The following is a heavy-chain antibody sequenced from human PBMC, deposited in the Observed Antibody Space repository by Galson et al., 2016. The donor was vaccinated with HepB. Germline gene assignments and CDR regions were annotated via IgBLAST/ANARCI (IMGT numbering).Heavy chain of an antibody. CDR3: ARLSSTYFDC. CDR2: IDPDDSYS. J-gene: IGHJ4*02. V-gene: IGHV5-10-1*01. Sequence: QSGAEVKKPGESLRVSCKGSGYNFTSYWINWVRQEPGKGLEWVGRIDPDDSYSNYNPSIQGHVTISADKSTTTAYLQWSSLKASDTAMYYCARLSSTYFDCWGQGTLVTVSS. CDR1: GYNFTSYW.